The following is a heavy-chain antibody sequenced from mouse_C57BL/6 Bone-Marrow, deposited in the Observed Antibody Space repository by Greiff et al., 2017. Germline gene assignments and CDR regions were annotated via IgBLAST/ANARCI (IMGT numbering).Heavy chain of an antibody. CDR1: GYTFTSYW. CDR2: INPSNGGT. D-gene: IGHD1-1*01. V-gene: IGHV1-53*01. J-gene: IGHJ1*03. CDR3: ARAGDYYGSSPWYCDV. Sequence: QVQLQQPGTELVKPGASVKLSCKASGYTFTSYWMHWVKQRPGQGLEWIGNINPSNGGTNYNEKVKSKATLPIDKSSSTAYMQLSSLTSEDSAVYYCARAGDYYGSSPWYCDVWGTGTTVTVSS.